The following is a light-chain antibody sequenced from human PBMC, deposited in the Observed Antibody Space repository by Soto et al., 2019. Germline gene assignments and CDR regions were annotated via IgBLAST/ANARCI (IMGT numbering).Light chain of an antibody. J-gene: IGLJ1*01. V-gene: IGLV2-18*01. CDR1: STDFVSYNR. CDR2: EAR. Sequence: QSVLTRPPSVSGSPGQSVTISCTGTSTDFVSYNRVSWYQQPPGTAPKLMIYEARNRPSGVPDRFSGSKSGNTASLTISGLQAADEADYYCSLYTSENTYVFGTGTKVTVL. CDR3: SLYTSENTYV.